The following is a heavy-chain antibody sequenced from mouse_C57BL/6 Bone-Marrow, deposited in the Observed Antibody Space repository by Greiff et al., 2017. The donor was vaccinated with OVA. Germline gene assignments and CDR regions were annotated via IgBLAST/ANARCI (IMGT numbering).Heavy chain of an antibody. CDR3: ARGGDYSNYVWFAY. CDR2: INPNKGGT. Sequence: EVQLQQSGPELVKPGASVKISCKASGYTFTDYYMNWVKQSHGKSLEWIGDINPNKGGTSYNQKFKGKATLTVDKSSSTAYMELRSLTSEDSAVYYCARGGDYSNYVWFAYWGQGTLVTVSA. J-gene: IGHJ3*01. V-gene: IGHV1-26*01. D-gene: IGHD2-5*01. CDR1: GYTFTDYY.